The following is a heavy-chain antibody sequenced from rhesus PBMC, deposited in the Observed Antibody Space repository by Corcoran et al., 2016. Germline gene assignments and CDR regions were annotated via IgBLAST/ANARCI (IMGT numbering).Heavy chain of an antibody. CDR1: GGSISDSYY. CDR3: ARDSGSLNAFDF. J-gene: IGHJ3*01. D-gene: IGHD1-44*02. CDR2: IYGSSDST. V-gene: IGHV4-106*01. Sequence: QVQLQESGPGLVKPSETLSLTCAVSGGSISDSYYWSCIRPPPGKGLEWIGYIYGSSDSTYDNPSRRDRVTISTDTSKNQCSLKLSSVTAADTAVYYCARDSGSLNAFDFWGQGLRVTVSS.